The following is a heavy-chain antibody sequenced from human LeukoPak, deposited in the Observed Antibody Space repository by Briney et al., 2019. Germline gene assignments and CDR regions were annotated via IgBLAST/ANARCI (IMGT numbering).Heavy chain of an antibody. D-gene: IGHD6-25*01. CDR1: GFTFSDYY. J-gene: IGHJ3*02. CDR2: ISSSGSTI. Sequence: GGSLRLSCAASGFTFSDYYMSWIRQAPGKGLEWVSYISSSGSTIYYADPVKGRFTISRDNAKNSLYLQMNSLRAEDTAVYYCARDAAPYDAFDIWGQGTMVTVSS. CDR3: ARDAAPYDAFDI. V-gene: IGHV3-11*04.